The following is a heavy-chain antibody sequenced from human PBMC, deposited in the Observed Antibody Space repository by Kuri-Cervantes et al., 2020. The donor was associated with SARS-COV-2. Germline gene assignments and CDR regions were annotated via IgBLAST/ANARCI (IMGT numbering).Heavy chain of an antibody. V-gene: IGHV3-11*06. D-gene: IGHD6-19*01. J-gene: IGHJ4*02. CDR3: ARRSSGWYVSFDY. CDR1: GFTFSDYY. CDR2: ISSSSSYT. Sequence: GGSLRLSCAASGFTFSDYYMSWIRQAPGKGLEWVSYISSSSSYTNYADSVKGRFTISRDNAKNSLYLQMNSLRAEDTAVYYCARRSSGWYVSFDYWGQGTLVTVSS.